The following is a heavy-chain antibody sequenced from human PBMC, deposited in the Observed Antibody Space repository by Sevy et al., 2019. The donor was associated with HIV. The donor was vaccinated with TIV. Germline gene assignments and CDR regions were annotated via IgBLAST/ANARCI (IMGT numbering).Heavy chain of an antibody. V-gene: IGHV3-21*01. CDR1: GFTFSSYS. D-gene: IGHD2-21*02. CDR2: ISSSSYI. J-gene: IGHJ3*02. Sequence: GGSLRLSCAASGFTFSSYSMNWVRQAPGKGLEWVSSISSSSYIYYADSVKGRFTISRDNAKNSLYLQMNSLRAEDTAVYYCARTSLPYCGGDCYAFDIWGQGTMVTVSS. CDR3: ARTSLPYCGGDCYAFDI.